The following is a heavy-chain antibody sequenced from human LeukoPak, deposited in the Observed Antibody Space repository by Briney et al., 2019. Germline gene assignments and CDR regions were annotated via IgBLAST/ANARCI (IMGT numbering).Heavy chain of an antibody. CDR3: VKDGRRTTTNWFDP. J-gene: IGHJ5*02. CDR1: GFTFSSYA. Sequence: PGGSPRLSCSASGFTFSSYAVHWVRQAPGKGLEYVSAISSNGGSTYYADSVKGRFTISRDNSKNTLYLQMSSLRAEDTAVYYCVKDGRRTTTNWFDPWGQGTLVTVSS. CDR2: ISSNGGST. V-gene: IGHV3-64D*06. D-gene: IGHD1-1*01.